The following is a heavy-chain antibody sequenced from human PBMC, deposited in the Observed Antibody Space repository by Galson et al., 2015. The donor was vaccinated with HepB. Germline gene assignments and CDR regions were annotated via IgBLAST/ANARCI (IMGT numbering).Heavy chain of an antibody. V-gene: IGHV3-23*01. Sequence: SLRLSCAASGFTFSSYAMTWVRQAPGKGLEWVSTIRNNGGSTYYADSVKGRFSISRDNSKNTLYLQMNSLRAEDTAEYYCAASGFSPPRFGYWGQGTLVTVSS. J-gene: IGHJ4*02. D-gene: IGHD5-12*01. CDR1: GFTFSSYA. CDR2: IRNNGGST. CDR3: AASGFSPPRFGY.